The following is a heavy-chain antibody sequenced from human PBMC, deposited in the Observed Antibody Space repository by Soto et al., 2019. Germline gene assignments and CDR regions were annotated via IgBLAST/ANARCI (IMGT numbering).Heavy chain of an antibody. Sequence: SETLSLTCTVTVASIRGSYYFWCWIRQHPGEGLEWLGYVYSTGSTYYNRSLKSRISMSVDTSKNQFSIILSSVSAADTAVYYCARDAIRGSAAMKPYWGLGTLVTAPQ. J-gene: IGHJ4*02. CDR1: VASIRGSYYF. V-gene: IGHV4-30-4*08. CDR2: VYSTGST. CDR3: ARDAIRGSAAMKPY.